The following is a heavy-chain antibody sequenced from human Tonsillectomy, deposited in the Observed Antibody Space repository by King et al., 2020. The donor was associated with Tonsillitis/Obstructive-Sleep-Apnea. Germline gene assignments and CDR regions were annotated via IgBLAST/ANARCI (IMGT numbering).Heavy chain of an antibody. Sequence: VQLQQWGAGLLKPSETLSLTCAVYGGSFSGYYWSWIRQPPGKGLEWIGEINHSGSTNYNPSLKSRVTISVDTSKNQFSLKLSSMTAADTAVFYCARKGFCSGGSCYHDYWGQGTLVTVSS. D-gene: IGHD2-15*01. V-gene: IGHV4-34*01. CDR1: GGSFSGYY. J-gene: IGHJ4*02. CDR2: INHSGST. CDR3: ARKGFCSGGSCYHDY.